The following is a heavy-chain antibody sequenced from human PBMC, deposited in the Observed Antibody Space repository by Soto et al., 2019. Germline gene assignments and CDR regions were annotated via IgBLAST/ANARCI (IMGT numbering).Heavy chain of an antibody. Sequence: GASVKVSCKASGYTFTGYGISWVRQAPGQGLEWMGWISAYNGNTNYAQKLQGRVTMTTDTSTSTAYMELSSLRSEDTAVYYCARAHYDILTYYYGMDVWGQGTTVTVSS. V-gene: IGHV1-18*04. CDR2: ISAYNGNT. J-gene: IGHJ6*02. CDR1: GYTFTGYG. D-gene: IGHD3-9*01. CDR3: ARAHYDILTYYYGMDV.